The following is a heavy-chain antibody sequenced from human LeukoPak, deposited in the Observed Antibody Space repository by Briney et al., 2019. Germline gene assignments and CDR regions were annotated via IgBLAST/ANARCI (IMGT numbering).Heavy chain of an antibody. Sequence: ASVKVSCKASGYTFGTYGISWVRQAPGQGLEWMGYISTYNGYTNYAQNLQGRVSMTTDTSTNTAYMELRSLRSDDTAVYYCARADNGAREGFDYWGQGTLVTVSS. J-gene: IGHJ4*02. CDR3: ARADNGAREGFDY. CDR1: GYTFGTYG. CDR2: ISTYNGYT. D-gene: IGHD1-1*01. V-gene: IGHV1-18*01.